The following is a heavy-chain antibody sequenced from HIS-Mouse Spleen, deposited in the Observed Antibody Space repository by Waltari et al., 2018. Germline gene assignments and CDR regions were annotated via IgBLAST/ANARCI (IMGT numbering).Heavy chain of an antibody. CDR2: ISSSSSYI. V-gene: IGHV3-21*01. Sequence: LEWVSSISSSSSYIYYADSVKGRFTISRDNAKNSLYLQMNSLRAEDTAVYYCARDRYSSGWTGYFDYWGQGTLVTVSS. CDR3: ARDRYSSGWTGYFDY. D-gene: IGHD6-19*01. J-gene: IGHJ4*02.